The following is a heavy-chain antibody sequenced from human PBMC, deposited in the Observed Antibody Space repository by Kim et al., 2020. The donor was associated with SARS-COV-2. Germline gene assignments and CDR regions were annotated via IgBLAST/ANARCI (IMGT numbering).Heavy chain of an antibody. CDR1: GGSFSGYY. CDR2: INHSGST. CDR3: ARGRIGRAVAGMDDY. Sequence: SETLSLTCAVYGGSFSGYYWSWIRQPPGKGLEWIGEINHSGSTNYNPSLKSRVTISVDTSKNQFSLKLSSVTAADTAVYYCARGRIGRAVAGMDDYWGQGTLVTVSS. V-gene: IGHV4-34*01. J-gene: IGHJ4*02. D-gene: IGHD6-19*01.